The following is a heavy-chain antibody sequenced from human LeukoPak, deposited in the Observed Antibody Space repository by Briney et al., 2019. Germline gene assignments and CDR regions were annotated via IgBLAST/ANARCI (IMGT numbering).Heavy chain of an antibody. CDR1: GFTFSSYW. CDR3: ARAYDILTGWLDY. D-gene: IGHD3-9*01. J-gene: IGHJ4*02. V-gene: IGHV3-7*03. Sequence: GSLRLSCAASGFTFSSYWMSWVRQAPGKGLEWVANIKQDGREKYYVDSVRGRFTISRDNAKNSLYLQMNSLRVEDTAVYYCARAYDILTGWLDYWGQGTLVIVSS. CDR2: IKQDGREK.